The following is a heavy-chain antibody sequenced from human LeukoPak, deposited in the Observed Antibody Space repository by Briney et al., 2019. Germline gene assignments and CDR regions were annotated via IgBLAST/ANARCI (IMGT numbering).Heavy chain of an antibody. J-gene: IGHJ4*02. Sequence: PSETLSLTCTVSGDSISSFHWSWIRQPAGKGLEWIGRIYTSGSTNYNPSLKSRVTMSVDTSKNQFSLKLSSVTAADTAVYYCASEAYYYDSSGYYKYWGQGILVTVSS. CDR1: GDSISSFH. CDR3: ASEAYYYDSSGYYKY. D-gene: IGHD3-22*01. CDR2: IYTSGST. V-gene: IGHV4-4*07.